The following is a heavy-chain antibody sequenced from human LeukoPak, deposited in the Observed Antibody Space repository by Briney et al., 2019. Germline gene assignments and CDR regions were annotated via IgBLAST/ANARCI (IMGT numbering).Heavy chain of an antibody. CDR1: GFTVSSNY. Sequence: GGSLRLSCAASGFTVSSNYMSWVRQAPGKGLEWVSVIYSGGSTYYTDSVKGRFAISRDNSKNTLYLQMNSLRAEDTAVYYCARVDTMVRGVIDYYFDYWGQGTLVTVSS. CDR3: ARVDTMVRGVIDYYFDY. J-gene: IGHJ4*02. CDR2: IYSGGST. D-gene: IGHD3-10*01. V-gene: IGHV3-53*01.